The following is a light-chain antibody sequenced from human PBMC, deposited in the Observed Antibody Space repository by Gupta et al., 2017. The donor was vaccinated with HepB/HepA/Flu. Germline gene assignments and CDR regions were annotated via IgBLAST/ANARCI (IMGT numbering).Light chain of an antibody. Sequence: QPVLTQPPSASGTPGQRVTISCSGSSSNIGRNTVNWYHQLPGTAPKLLIYSNNLRPSGVPDRFSGSKSGTSASLAISGLQSEDEADYDCAAWDDSLNSYVFGTGTKVTVL. CDR3: AAWDDSLNSYV. V-gene: IGLV1-44*01. J-gene: IGLJ1*01. CDR1: SSNIGRNT. CDR2: SNN.